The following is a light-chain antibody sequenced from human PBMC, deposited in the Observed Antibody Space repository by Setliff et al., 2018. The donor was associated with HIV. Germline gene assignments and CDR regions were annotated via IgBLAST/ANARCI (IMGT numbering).Light chain of an antibody. V-gene: IGLV2-14*01. CDR2: EVR. Sequence: ALTQAASVSGSPGQSITISCTGSSSDVGGYNYVSWYQQHPGKAPKLMIYEVRNRPSGVSNRFSGSKSGNTASLTISGLQPEDEADYYCCSFANSYVFGTGTKVTVL. CDR1: SSDVGGYNY. CDR3: CSFANSYV. J-gene: IGLJ1*01.